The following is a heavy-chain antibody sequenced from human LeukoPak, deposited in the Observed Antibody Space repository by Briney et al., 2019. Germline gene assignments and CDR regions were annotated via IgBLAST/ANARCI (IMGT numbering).Heavy chain of an antibody. CDR3: ARATASGSGRAYDH. D-gene: IGHD3-10*01. CDR1: GESMIGHF. Sequence: SETLSLTCAVYGESMIGHFWTWIRQPPGKRLEWIGEIHHSGGTNSNPSLKNRLTMSIDMSKNQFSLKLKSVTAADTAVYYCARATASGSGRAYDHWAQGNLVPVSS. J-gene: IGHJ4*02. V-gene: IGHV4-34*01. CDR2: IHHSGGT.